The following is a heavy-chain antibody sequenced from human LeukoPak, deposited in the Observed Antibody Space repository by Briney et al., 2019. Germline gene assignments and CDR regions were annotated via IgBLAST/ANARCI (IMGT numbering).Heavy chain of an antibody. CDR1: GFTFSSYS. Sequence: PGGSLRLSCAASGFTFSSYSMNWVCQAPGKGLEWVSSISSSSSYIYYADSVKGRFTISRDNAKNSLYLQMNSLRAEDTAVYYCARGTAYYDSSGYGYWGQGTLVTVSS. V-gene: IGHV3-21*01. CDR3: ARGTAYYDSSGYGY. CDR2: ISSSSSYI. J-gene: IGHJ4*02. D-gene: IGHD3-22*01.